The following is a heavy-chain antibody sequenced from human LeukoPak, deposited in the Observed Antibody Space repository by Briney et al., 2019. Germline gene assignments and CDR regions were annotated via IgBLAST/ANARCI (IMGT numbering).Heavy chain of an antibody. CDR3: AREGYSSGWYFLVYDY. J-gene: IGHJ4*02. CDR2: ISSSGSTI. V-gene: IGHV3-48*03. D-gene: IGHD6-19*01. CDR1: GFTFSSYE. Sequence: PGGSLRLSCAASGFTFSSYEMNWVRQAPGKGLEWVSYISSSGSTIYYADPVKGRFTISRDNAKNSLYLQMNSLRAEDTAVYYCAREGYSSGWYFLVYDYWGQGTLVTVSS.